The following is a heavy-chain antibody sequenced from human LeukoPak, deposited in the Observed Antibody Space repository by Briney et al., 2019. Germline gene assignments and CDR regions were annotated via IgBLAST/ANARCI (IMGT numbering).Heavy chain of an antibody. CDR3: ARGGYLVSY. D-gene: IGHD5-12*01. Sequence: SETLSPTCTVSGGSISSYYWSWIRQPPGKGLEWIGYIYYSGSTNYNPSLKSRVTISVDTSKNQFSLKLSSVTAADTAVYYCARGGYLVSYWGQGTLVTVSS. J-gene: IGHJ4*02. CDR1: GGSISSYY. CDR2: IYYSGST. V-gene: IGHV4-59*01.